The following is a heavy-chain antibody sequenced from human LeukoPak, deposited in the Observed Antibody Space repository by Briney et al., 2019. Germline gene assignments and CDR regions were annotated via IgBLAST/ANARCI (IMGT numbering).Heavy chain of an antibody. CDR3: ARGLRRYFDWLLSDYYYGMDV. V-gene: IGHV4-34*01. D-gene: IGHD3-9*01. CDR2: INHSGST. Sequence: SETLSLTCAVYGGSFSGYYWSWIRHPPGKGLEWIGEINHSGSTNYNPSLKSRVTISVDTSKNQFSLKLSSVTAADTAVYYCARGLRRYFDWLLSDYYYGMDVWGQGTTVTVSS. J-gene: IGHJ6*02. CDR1: GGSFSGYY.